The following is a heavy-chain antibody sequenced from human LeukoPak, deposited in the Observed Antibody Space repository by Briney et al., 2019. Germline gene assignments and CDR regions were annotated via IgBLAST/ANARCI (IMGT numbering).Heavy chain of an antibody. J-gene: IGHJ4*02. Sequence: GASVKVSCKASGGTFIIYAISWVRQAPGQGHEWRGRIIPIFVTANYAQKFQGKVTITTDESTSTAYMALSRLTSKPPAAYYSATDPLITIFASAGIWGQGTLVTVSS. CDR1: GGTFIIYA. D-gene: IGHD3-3*01. V-gene: IGHV1-69*05. CDR3: ATDPLITIFASAGI. CDR2: IIPIFVTA.